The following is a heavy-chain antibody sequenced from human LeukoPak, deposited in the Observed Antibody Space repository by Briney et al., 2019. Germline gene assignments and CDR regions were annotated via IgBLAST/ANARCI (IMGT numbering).Heavy chain of an antibody. CDR3: ARKMYSSSWYYYYYYMDV. Sequence: ASVKVSCKASGYTFTSHFMHWVRQAPGQGLEWMGIINPRGGSTSYTQKFQGRVTMTRNTSISTAYMELSSLRSEDTAVYYCARKMYSSSWYYYYYYMDVWGKGTTVTISS. J-gene: IGHJ6*03. V-gene: IGHV1-46*01. CDR1: GYTFTSHF. D-gene: IGHD6-13*01. CDR2: INPRGGST.